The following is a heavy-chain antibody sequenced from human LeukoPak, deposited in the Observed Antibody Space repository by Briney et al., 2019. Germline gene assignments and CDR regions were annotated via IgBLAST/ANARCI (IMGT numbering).Heavy chain of an antibody. CDR3: ATGYKWLRTFDY. J-gene: IGHJ4*02. Sequence: ASVKVSCKASGYTFTSYGISWVRQAPGQGLEWMGWISAYNGNTNYAQKLQGRVTMTRDTSISTAYMGLSRLRSDDTAVYYCATGYKWLRTFDYWGQGTLVTVSS. CDR1: GYTFTSYG. D-gene: IGHD5-12*01. CDR2: ISAYNGNT. V-gene: IGHV1-18*01.